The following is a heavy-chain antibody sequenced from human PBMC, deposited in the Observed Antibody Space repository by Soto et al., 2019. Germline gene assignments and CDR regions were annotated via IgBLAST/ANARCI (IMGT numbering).Heavy chain of an antibody. V-gene: IGHV3-30-3*01. J-gene: IGHJ5*02. CDR1: GFTFSSYA. CDR2: ISYDGSNK. CDR3: ARGTDHGQSWFDP. Sequence: QVQLVESGGGVVQPGRSLRLSCAASGFTFSSYAMHWVRQAPGKGLEWVAVISYDGSNKYYADSVKGRFTISRDNSKNTLYLQMNSLRAEDTAVYYCARGTDHGQSWFDPWGQGTLVTVSS.